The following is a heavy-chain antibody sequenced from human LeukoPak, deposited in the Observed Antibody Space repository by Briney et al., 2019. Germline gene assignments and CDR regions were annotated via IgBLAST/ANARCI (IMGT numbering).Heavy chain of an antibody. V-gene: IGHV1-46*01. D-gene: IGHD2-21*02. CDR3: AREAYCGGGCFTGRPLDY. CDR2: INPSGGST. Sequence: ASVTVSCKASGYTFTSYYMHWVRQAPGQGLEWMGIINPSGGSTSYAQKFQGRVTMTRDTSTSTVYMELSSLRSEDTAVYYCAREAYCGGGCFTGRPLDYWGQGTLVTVSS. J-gene: IGHJ4*02. CDR1: GYTFTSYY.